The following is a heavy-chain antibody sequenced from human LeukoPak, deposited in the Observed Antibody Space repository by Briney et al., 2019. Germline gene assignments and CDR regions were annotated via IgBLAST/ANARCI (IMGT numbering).Heavy chain of an antibody. V-gene: IGHV3-66*01. CDR1: GFSFSTYS. J-gene: IGHJ4*02. Sequence: GGSLRLSCAASGFSFSTYSMSWVRQAPGKGLEWVSVIYSGGSTYYADSVKGRFTISRDNSKNTPYLQMNSLRAEDTAVYYCARDGGSYSLYFDYWGQGTLVTVSS. D-gene: IGHD1-26*01. CDR2: IYSGGST. CDR3: ARDGGSYSLYFDY.